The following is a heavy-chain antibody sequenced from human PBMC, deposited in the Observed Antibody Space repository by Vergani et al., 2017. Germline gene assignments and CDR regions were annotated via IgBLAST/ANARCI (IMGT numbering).Heavy chain of an antibody. CDR2: ISSSSSYI. V-gene: IGHV3-21*01. CDR3: AXDHYYDFWSGYYSV. Sequence: EVQLVESGGGLVKPGGSLRLSCAASGFTFSSYSMNWVRQAPGKGLEWVSSISSSSSYIYYADSVKGRFTISRDNSKNTLYLQMNSLRAEDTAVYYCAXDHYYDFWSGYYSVWGKGTTVTVSS. CDR1: GFTFSSYS. D-gene: IGHD3-3*01. J-gene: IGHJ6*04.